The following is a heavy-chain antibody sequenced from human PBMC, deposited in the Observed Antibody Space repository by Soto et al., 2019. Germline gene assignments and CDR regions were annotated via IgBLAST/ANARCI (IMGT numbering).Heavy chain of an antibody. Sequence: SETLSLTCAVYGGSFSGYYWSWIRQPPGKGLEWIGEINHSGSTNYNPSLKSRVTISVDTSKNQFSLKLSSVTAADTAVYYCARFKWLRLRDYGMDVWGQGTTVTVSS. J-gene: IGHJ6*02. CDR1: GGSFSGYY. CDR2: INHSGST. D-gene: IGHD5-12*01. CDR3: ARFKWLRLRDYGMDV. V-gene: IGHV4-34*01.